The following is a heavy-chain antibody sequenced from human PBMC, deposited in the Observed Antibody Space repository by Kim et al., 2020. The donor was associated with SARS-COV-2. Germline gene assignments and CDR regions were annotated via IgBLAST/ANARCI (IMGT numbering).Heavy chain of an antibody. CDR3: ARHRYSNSGSYFPAYFDH. Sequence: SETLSLTCSVSGDSIDDSTSYWGWVRQPPGKGLEWIGSLYYSGSTFYNPSPNSRVTISVDTSKNQFSLKLTSVTAADTAVYYCARHRYSNSGSYFPAYFDHWGQGTPVTVSS. D-gene: IGHD1-26*01. V-gene: IGHV4-39*01. CDR1: GDSIDDSTSY. J-gene: IGHJ4*02. CDR2: LYYSGST.